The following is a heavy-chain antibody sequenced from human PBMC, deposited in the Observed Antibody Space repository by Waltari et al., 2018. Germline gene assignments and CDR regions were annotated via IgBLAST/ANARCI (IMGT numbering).Heavy chain of an antibody. Sequence: QVQLVQSGAEVKKPGSSVKVSSKASGSTLSSYAMSWVRTPPRQGLEWTGGISPSFGTANYAQKCQGRVTITADKATSTAYMELSSLRSEDTAVYYCARDLSRPLDGRNWFDPWGQGTLVTVSS. D-gene: IGHD4-17*01. CDR3: ARDLSRPLDGRNWFDP. CDR1: GSTLSSYA. J-gene: IGHJ5*02. V-gene: IGHV1-69*14. CDR2: ISPSFGTA.